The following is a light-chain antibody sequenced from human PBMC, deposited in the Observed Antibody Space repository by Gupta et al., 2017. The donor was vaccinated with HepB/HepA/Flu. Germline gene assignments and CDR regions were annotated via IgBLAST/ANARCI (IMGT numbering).Light chain of an antibody. V-gene: IGLV3-21*03. J-gene: IGLJ3*02. CDR2: DDN. CDR3: QVWDSNSGDHRWV. Sequence: SYVLIQPPSVSVAPGKTATITRGGDKIGSKSVHWYQQKPGQAPVLVVYDDNGRPLGIPERFSRSNSGNTATLTISRVEAGDEADYYCQVWDSNSGDHRWVFGGGTTLTVV. CDR1: KIGSKS.